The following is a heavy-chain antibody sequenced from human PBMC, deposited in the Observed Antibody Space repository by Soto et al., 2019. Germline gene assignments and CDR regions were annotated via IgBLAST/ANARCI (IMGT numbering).Heavy chain of an antibody. V-gene: IGHV1-69*04. D-gene: IGHD2-15*01. J-gene: IGHJ4*02. CDR2: IIPILGIA. Sequence: SVKVSCKASGGTFSSYTISWVRQAPGQGLEWMGRIIPILGIANYAQKFQGRVTITADKSTSTAYMELSSLRSEDTAVYYCARELGPRYCSGGSCNNFDYWGQGTRVTVSS. CDR1: GGTFSSYT. CDR3: ARELGPRYCSGGSCNNFDY.